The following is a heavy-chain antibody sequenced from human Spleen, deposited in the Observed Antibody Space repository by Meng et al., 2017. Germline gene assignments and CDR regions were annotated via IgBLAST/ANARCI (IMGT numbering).Heavy chain of an antibody. V-gene: IGHV4-31*01. CDR3: ARGSYGDHRSHWFDP. J-gene: IGHJ5*02. Sequence: QVQLQESGPGLVKPSQTLSLTCSVSGDSIRSGGYYWSWIRQHPEKGLEWIGYIFYSGSTDSNPSLKSLVTISQDTSKNQFSLKMSSVTAADTAVYYCARGSYGDHRSHWFDPWGQGTLVTASS. D-gene: IGHD4-17*01. CDR1: GDSIRSGGYY. CDR2: IFYSGST.